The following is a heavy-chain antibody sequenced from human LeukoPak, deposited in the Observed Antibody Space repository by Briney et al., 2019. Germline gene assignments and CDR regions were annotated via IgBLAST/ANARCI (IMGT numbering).Heavy chain of an antibody. V-gene: IGHV3-9*01. J-gene: IGHJ4*02. Sequence: PGRSLRLSCAASGFTFDDYAMHWVRQAPGKGLEWVSGISWNSGSIGYADSVKGRFTISRDNAKNSLYLQMNSLRAEDTAVYYCARAPATNEWRCMDYWGQGTLVTVSS. D-gene: IGHD2-8*02. CDR2: ISWNSGSI. CDR3: ARAPATNEWRCMDY. CDR1: GFTFDDYA.